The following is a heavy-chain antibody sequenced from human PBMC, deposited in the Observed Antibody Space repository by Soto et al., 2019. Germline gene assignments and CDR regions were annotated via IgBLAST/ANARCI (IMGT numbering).Heavy chain of an antibody. CDR2: ISYDGCNK. CDR3: ARAYEGDYFDY. J-gene: IGHJ4*02. D-gene: IGHD3-16*01. CDR1: GFTFSSYA. Sequence: QVQLVESEGGVVQPGRSLRLSCAASGFTFSSYAMHWVRQAPGKGLEWVAVISYDGCNKYYADSVKGRFTISRDNSKNTLYLQMNSLRAEDTAVYYCARAYEGDYFDYWGQGTLVTVSS. V-gene: IGHV3-30-3*01.